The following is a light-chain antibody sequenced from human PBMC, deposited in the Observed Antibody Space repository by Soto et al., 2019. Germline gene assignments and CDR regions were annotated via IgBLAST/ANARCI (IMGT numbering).Light chain of an antibody. CDR1: QSVSNN. CDR2: YAF. J-gene: IGKJ5*01. V-gene: IGKV3-15*01. Sequence: EIMMTQSPATLSVSPGERATLSCRASQSVSNNLAWYQQKPGQAPRLLIYYAFPRATGIPARFSGSGSGTEFPLTISSLQSEDFALYYCQQYNNWPPITFGQGTRLAIK. CDR3: QQYNNWPPIT.